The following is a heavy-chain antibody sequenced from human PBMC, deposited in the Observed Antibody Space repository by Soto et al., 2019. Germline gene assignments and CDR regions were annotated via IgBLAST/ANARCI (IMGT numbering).Heavy chain of an antibody. CDR2: IYYSGST. D-gene: IGHD3-22*01. V-gene: IGHV4-61*01. J-gene: IGHJ5*02. Sequence: SETLSLTCTVSGGSVSSRSYYWSWIRQPPGKGLGWIGYIYYSGSTSYNPSLKSRVTISVDTSKNQFSLKLSSVTAADTAVYYCARVVYDTRDPHRCDPWGQGTLVTVS. CDR3: ARVVYDTRDPHRCDP. CDR1: GGSVSSRSYY.